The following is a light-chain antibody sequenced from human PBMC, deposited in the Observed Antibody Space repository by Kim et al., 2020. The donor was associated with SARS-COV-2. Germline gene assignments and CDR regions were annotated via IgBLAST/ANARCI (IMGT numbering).Light chain of an antibody. Sequence: GQSLTISCTGTSSDVGTYNYVSWYQQHPGKAPKLMIYDVSNRPSGVSNRFSGSKSGNTASLTISGLQAEDEADYYCSSYTSSRNYVFGTGTKVTVL. J-gene: IGLJ1*01. V-gene: IGLV2-14*03. CDR1: SSDVGTYNY. CDR3: SSYTSSRNYV. CDR2: DVS.